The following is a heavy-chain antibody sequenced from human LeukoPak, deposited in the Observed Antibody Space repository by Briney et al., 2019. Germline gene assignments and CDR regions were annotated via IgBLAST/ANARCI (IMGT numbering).Heavy chain of an antibody. CDR1: GGSISSGDYY. CDR3: ARAPGGPGTNWFDP. Sequence: KPSETLSLTCTVSGGSISSGDYYWSWIRQPPGKGLEWIGYIYYSGSTYYNPSLKSRVTISVDTSKNQFSLKLSSVTAADTAVYYCARAPGGPGTNWFDPWGQGTLVTVSS. J-gene: IGHJ5*02. CDR2: IYYSGST. V-gene: IGHV4-30-4*01. D-gene: IGHD3-16*01.